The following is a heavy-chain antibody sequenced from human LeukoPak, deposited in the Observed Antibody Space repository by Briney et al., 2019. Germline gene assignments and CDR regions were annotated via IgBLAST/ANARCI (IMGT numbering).Heavy chain of an antibody. J-gene: IGHJ4*02. Sequence: ASVKVSCKASGYIFTSYGILWVRQAPGQGLEWMGWISAHNGNTNYAQKLQGRVTMTTDTSTSTVYMELRSLRSDATAVYYCARAQTTLLLDYWGQGTLVTVSS. CDR2: ISAHNGNT. V-gene: IGHV1-18*04. CDR1: GYIFTSYG. CDR3: ARAQTTLLLDY. D-gene: IGHD4-11*01.